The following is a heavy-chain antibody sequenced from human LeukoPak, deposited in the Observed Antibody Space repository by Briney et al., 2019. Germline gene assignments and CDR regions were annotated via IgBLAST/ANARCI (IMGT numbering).Heavy chain of an antibody. Sequence: PGGALRLSCAASGFNFSSDPMSWVRQAPGKGLEWVSAISGSGGSTYYADSVKGRFTISRDNSKNTLYLQTHSLRAEDTAVYYCAEEVKGDSFDYWGQGTLVTVSS. D-gene: IGHD3-16*01. V-gene: IGHV3-23*01. CDR2: ISGSGGST. CDR3: AEEVKGDSFDY. CDR1: GFNFSSDP. J-gene: IGHJ4*02.